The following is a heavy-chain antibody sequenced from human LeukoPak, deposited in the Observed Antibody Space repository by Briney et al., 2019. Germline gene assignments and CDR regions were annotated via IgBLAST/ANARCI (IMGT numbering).Heavy chain of an antibody. Sequence: GGSLRLFCAASGLTFSSYSMNWVRQAPGKGLEWVSSISSSSSYIYYADSVKGRFTISRDNAKNSLYLQMNSLRAEDTAVYYCARGLGAVTTIGYWGQGTLVTVSS. CDR2: ISSSSSYI. D-gene: IGHD4-17*01. J-gene: IGHJ4*02. CDR3: ARGLGAVTTIGY. V-gene: IGHV3-21*01. CDR1: GLTFSSYS.